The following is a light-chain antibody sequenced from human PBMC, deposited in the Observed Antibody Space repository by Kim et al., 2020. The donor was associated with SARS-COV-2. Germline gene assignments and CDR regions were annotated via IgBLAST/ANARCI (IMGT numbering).Light chain of an antibody. J-gene: IGLJ2*01. CDR3: QLWDSTSDHVV. CDR2: YDS. V-gene: IGLV3-21*04. Sequence: APGKEASITGGGNNIGSKSVHWYQQRPGQAPVLVISYDSDRPSGSPERFSGSNSGNTATLTISSVEAGDEADYYCQLWDSTSDHVVFGGGTQLTVL. CDR1: NIGSKS.